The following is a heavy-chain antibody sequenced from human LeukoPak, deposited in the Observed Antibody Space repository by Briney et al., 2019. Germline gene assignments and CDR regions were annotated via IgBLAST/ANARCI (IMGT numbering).Heavy chain of an antibody. J-gene: IGHJ4*02. D-gene: IGHD1-26*01. CDR2: IYYSGST. V-gene: IGHV4-39*01. CDR3: XRRTWXXXXXXYXXXXXXDY. Sequence: PSETLSLTCTVSGGSISSSSYYWGWIRQPPGKGLEWIGSIYYSGSTYYNPSLKSRVTISVDTSKNQFSLKLSSVTASDTAVYYXXRRTWXXXXXXYXXXXXXDYWGQGTLVTVS. CDR1: GGSISSSSYY.